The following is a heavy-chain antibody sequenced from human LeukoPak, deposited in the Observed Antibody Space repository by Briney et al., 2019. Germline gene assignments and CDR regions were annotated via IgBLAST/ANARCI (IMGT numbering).Heavy chain of an antibody. J-gene: IGHJ4*02. V-gene: IGHV4-59*08. D-gene: IGHD3-22*01. CDR1: GGSISSYY. Sequence: SETLSLTCTVSGGSISSYYWSWLRQPPGKGLEWIGYIYYSGSTNYNPSLKSRVTISVDTSKNQFSLKLSSVTAADTAVYYCARGITMIVVVITTPSYFDYWGQGTLVTVSS. CDR3: ARGITMIVVVITTPSYFDY. CDR2: IYYSGST.